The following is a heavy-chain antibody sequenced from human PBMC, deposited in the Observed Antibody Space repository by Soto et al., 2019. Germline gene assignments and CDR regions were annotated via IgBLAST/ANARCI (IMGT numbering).Heavy chain of an antibody. CDR1: GGTFSSYA. CDR2: IIPIFGTA. V-gene: IGHV1-69*13. D-gene: IGHD3-22*01. J-gene: IGHJ4*02. CDR3: ASFFPPFYDSSGYVHYFAS. Sequence: GASVKVSCKASGGTFSSYAISWVRQAPGQGLEWMGGIIPIFGTANYAQKFQGRVTITADESTSTAYMELSSLRSEDTAVYYCASFFPPFYDSSGYVHYFASWGQGTLVTVPS.